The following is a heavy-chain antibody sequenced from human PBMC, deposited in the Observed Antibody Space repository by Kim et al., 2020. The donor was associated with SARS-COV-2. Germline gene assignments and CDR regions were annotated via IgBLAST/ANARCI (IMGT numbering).Heavy chain of an antibody. D-gene: IGHD1-26*01. V-gene: IGHV3-74*01. CDR3: AREHVGATYYFDY. Sequence: AHSVKGRFAISRDNAKNTLYLQMNSLRAEDTAVYYCAREHVGATYYFDYWGQGTLVTVSS. J-gene: IGHJ4*02.